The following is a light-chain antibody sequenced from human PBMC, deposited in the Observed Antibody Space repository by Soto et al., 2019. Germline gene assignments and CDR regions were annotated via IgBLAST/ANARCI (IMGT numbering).Light chain of an antibody. J-gene: IGKJ1*01. CDR3: QQYAGSLSWT. CDR1: QSVSNNY. Sequence: ILWTQYAGPLSLSPGERATLSCRASQSVSNNYLAWYQQKPGQAPRLLIYGSSIRATGIPDRFSGSGSGTDFTLTISRLEPEDFAVYYCQQYAGSLSWTFGQGTKVDIK. V-gene: IGKV3-20*01. CDR2: GSS.